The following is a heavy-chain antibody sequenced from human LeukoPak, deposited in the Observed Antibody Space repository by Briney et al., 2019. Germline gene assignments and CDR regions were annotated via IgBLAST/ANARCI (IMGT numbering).Heavy chain of an antibody. CDR1: GFTFRNYG. CDR2: ISYDGSNK. CDR3: AKEYYSNYHLPYYYYYYMDV. D-gene: IGHD4-11*01. V-gene: IGHV3-30*18. Sequence: PGGSLRLSCAASGFTFRNYGMQWVRQAPGKGLEWVAVISYDGSNKYYADSVKGRFTISRDNSKNTLYLQMNSLRAEDTAVYYCAKEYYSNYHLPYYYYYYMDVWGKGTTVTVSS. J-gene: IGHJ6*03.